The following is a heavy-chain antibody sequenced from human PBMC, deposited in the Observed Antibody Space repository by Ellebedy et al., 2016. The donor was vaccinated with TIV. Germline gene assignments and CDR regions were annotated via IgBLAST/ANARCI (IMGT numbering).Heavy chain of an antibody. CDR3: ARGFYDKTGYYLDS. J-gene: IGHJ4*02. D-gene: IGHD2/OR15-2a*01. CDR1: GDSISSGDHY. Sequence: SETLSLXXTVSGDSISSGDHYWTWIRQYPGRGLEWIGYIYSSGSTYYNPSLKNRLGISIDTSRNQFSLRLRSVTAADTAIYRCARGFYDKTGYYLDSWGQGTLVTASS. CDR2: IYSSGST. V-gene: IGHV4-31*03.